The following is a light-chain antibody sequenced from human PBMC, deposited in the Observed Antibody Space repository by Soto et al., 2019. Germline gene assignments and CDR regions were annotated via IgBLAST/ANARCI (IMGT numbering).Light chain of an antibody. CDR3: QYWDDYSWT. Sequence: DIQMTQSPSTLSASVGDRVTITCRASQSITDWLAWYQQKPGKAPKFLIYKASNLEAGVPSRFSGSGSGKEFTLTISSVQPDDFATYYCQYWDDYSWTFGQGTKVEIK. CDR2: KAS. V-gene: IGKV1-5*03. J-gene: IGKJ1*01. CDR1: QSITDW.